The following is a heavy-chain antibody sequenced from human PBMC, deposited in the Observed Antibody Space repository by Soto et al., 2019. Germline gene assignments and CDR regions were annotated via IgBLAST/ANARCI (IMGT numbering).Heavy chain of an antibody. J-gene: IGHJ5*02. CDR2: ISYVGSNK. Sequence: GGSLRLSCASSGFTFSSYGMHWVRQAPGKGLEWVAVISYVGSNKYYADSVKGRFTISRDNSKNTLYLQMNSLRAEDTAVYYCAEDSWFDPWGQGTLVTVSS. CDR1: GFTFSSYG. V-gene: IGHV3-30*18. CDR3: AEDSWFDP.